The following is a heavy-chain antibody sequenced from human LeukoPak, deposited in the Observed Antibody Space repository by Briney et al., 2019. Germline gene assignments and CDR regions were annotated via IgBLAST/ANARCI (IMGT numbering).Heavy chain of an antibody. CDR3: ARDARTVGITMIVVGFDY. Sequence: GGSLRLSCAASGFTFSSYAMYWVRQSPGKGLEWVAVISYDGSNKYYADSVKGRFSISRDNSKNTLYLQMNSLRAEDPAVYYCARDARTVGITMIVVGFDYWGQGTLVTVSS. CDR1: GFTFSSYA. V-gene: IGHV3-30*04. D-gene: IGHD3-22*01. J-gene: IGHJ4*02. CDR2: ISYDGSNK.